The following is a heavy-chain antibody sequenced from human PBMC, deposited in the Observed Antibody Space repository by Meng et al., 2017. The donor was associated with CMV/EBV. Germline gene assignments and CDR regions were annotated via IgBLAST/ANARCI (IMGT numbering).Heavy chain of an antibody. CDR3: ARDKGDYYDSSGYSLGSHHGPLDY. CDR2: ISAYNGNT. Sequence: ASVKVSCKASGYTFTSYGISWVRQAPGQGLEWMGWISAYNGNTNYAQKLQGRVTMTTDTSTSTAYMELRSLRSDDTAMYYCARDKGDYYDSSGYSLGSHHGPLDYWGQGTLVTVSS. CDR1: GYTFTSYG. V-gene: IGHV1-18*01. J-gene: IGHJ4*02. D-gene: IGHD3-22*01.